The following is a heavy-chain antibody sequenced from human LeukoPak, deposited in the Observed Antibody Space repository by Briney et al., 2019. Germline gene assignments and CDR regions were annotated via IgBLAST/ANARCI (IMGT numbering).Heavy chain of an antibody. CDR2: IYTSGST. CDR3: ARVTRRGYSYGHFDY. V-gene: IGHV4-4*07. CDR1: GGSISYFY. Sequence: SETLSLTCTVSGGSISYFYWSWIRQPAGKGLEWIGRIYTSGSTNYNPSLKSRVTMSVDTSKKQFSLKLSSVTAADTAVYYCARVTRRGYSYGHFDYWGQGTLVTVSS. J-gene: IGHJ4*02. D-gene: IGHD5-18*01.